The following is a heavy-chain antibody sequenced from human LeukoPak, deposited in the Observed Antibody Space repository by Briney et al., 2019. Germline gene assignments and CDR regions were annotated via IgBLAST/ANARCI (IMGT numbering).Heavy chain of an antibody. V-gene: IGHV3-23*01. CDR2: ISGSGGST. J-gene: IGHJ4*02. CDR3: ARDSRPYSSSWDYYFDY. D-gene: IGHD6-13*01. Sequence: AGGSLRLSCAASGFTFSSYAMSWVRQAPGKGLEWVSAISGSGGSTYYADSVKGRFTISRDNSKNTLYLQMNSLRAEDTAVYYCARDSRPYSSSWDYYFDYWGQGTLVTVSS. CDR1: GFTFSSYA.